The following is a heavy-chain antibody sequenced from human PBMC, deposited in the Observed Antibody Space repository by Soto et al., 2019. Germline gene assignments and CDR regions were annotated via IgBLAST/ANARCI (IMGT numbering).Heavy chain of an antibody. CDR3: SSGSFGVVSEY. CDR2: IYPGGSI. Sequence: SETLSLTCAVSGDSITTYYWSWIRQAAGKGPEWIGRIYPGGSIDYIPSLKSRITLSFDTSKKQFSLKLNSVTAAGTAVYYCSSGSFGVVSEYWGQGTLVTVSS. J-gene: IGHJ4*02. CDR1: GDSITTYY. D-gene: IGHD3-3*01. V-gene: IGHV4-4*07.